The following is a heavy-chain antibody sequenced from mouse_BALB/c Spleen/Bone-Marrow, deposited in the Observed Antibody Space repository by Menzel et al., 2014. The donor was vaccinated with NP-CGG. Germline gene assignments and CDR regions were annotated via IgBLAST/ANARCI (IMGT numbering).Heavy chain of an antibody. V-gene: IGHV14-4*02. CDR1: GFNIKDYY. Sequence: VQLKQSGAELVRSGASVKLSCTASGFNIKDYYIHWVKQRPEQGLEWIGWIDPENGDTEYAPKFQGKATMTADTSSNTAYLQLSSLTSEDTAVYYCNVWDGNYFFDYWGQGTTLTVSS. D-gene: IGHD2-1*01. CDR3: NVWDGNYFFDY. J-gene: IGHJ2*01. CDR2: IDPENGDT.